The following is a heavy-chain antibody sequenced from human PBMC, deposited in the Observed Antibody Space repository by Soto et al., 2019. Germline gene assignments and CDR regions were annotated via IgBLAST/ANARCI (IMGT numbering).Heavy chain of an antibody. D-gene: IGHD6-19*01. CDR3: AKGVPGIAVAGTGYFQH. Sequence: EVQLLESGGGLVQPGGSLRLSCAASGFTFSSYAMSWVRQAPGKGLEWVSGISGSGDSTYYADSVKGRFTISRDNSKNTLELQRNSLRAEDTAVYYCAKGVPGIAVAGTGYFQHWGQGTLVTVSS. V-gene: IGHV3-23*01. CDR1: GFTFSSYA. CDR2: ISGSGDST. J-gene: IGHJ1*01.